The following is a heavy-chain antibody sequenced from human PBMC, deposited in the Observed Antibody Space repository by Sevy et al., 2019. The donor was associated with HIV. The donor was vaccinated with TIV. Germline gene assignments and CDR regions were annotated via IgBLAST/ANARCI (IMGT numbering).Heavy chain of an antibody. Sequence: ASVKVSCKASGYTFTGYYMHWVRQAPGQGLEWMGWINPNSGGTNYAQKFQGRVTMTRDTSISTAYMELSRLRSDDTAVHYCARDPYSGRGYYYYYGMDVWGQGTTVTVSS. D-gene: IGHD1-26*01. CDR3: ARDPYSGRGYYYYYGMDV. CDR2: INPNSGGT. J-gene: IGHJ6*02. CDR1: GYTFTGYY. V-gene: IGHV1-2*02.